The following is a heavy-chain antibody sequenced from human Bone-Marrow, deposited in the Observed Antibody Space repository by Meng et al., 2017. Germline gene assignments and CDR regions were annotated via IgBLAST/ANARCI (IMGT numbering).Heavy chain of an antibody. Sequence: SLKISCAASGFTFDDYAMHWVRQAPGKGLEWVSGISWNSGSIGYADSVKGRFTISRDNAKNSLYLQMNSLRAEDTALYYCAKGVNRGYSYGYVIDYWGQGNRV. J-gene: IGHJ4*01. V-gene: IGHV3-9*01. CDR1: GFTFDDYA. CDR3: AKGVNRGYSYGYVIDY. CDR2: ISWNSGSI. D-gene: IGHD5-18*01.